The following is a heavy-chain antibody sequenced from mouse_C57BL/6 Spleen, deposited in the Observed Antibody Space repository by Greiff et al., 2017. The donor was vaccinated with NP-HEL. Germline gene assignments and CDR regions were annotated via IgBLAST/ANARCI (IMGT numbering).Heavy chain of an antibody. J-gene: IGHJ4*01. CDR2: IYPGDGDT. D-gene: IGHD3-1*01. Sequence: VQLQQSGPELVKPGASVKISCKASGYAFSSSWMNWVKQRPGKGLEWIGRIYPGDGDTNYNGKFKGKATLTADKSSSTAYMQRSSLTSEDSAFYFGARSGDYDVMDYWGQGTSVTVSS. CDR1: GYAFSSSW. CDR3: ARSGDYDVMDY. V-gene: IGHV1-82*01.